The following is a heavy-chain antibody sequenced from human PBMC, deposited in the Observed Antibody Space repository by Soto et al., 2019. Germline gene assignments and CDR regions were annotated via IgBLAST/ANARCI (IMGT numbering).Heavy chain of an antibody. J-gene: IGHJ6*02. CDR2: IYYSGST. CDR1: GGSISSYY. V-gene: IGHV4-59*01. CDR3: AAATQLWIEPYYCYGMDV. D-gene: IGHD5-18*01. Sequence: SETLSLTCTVSGGSISSYYWSWIRQPPGKGLEWIGYIYYSGSTNYNPSLKSRVTISVDTSKNQFSLKLSTVTAADTAVYYCAAATQLWIEPYYCYGMDVWGQGTTVTVSS.